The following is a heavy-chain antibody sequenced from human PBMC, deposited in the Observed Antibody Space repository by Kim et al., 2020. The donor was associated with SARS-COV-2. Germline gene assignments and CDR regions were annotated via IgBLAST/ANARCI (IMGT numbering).Heavy chain of an antibody. CDR3: ARGPPDCRTISCYRTQNWVDP. J-gene: IGHJ5*02. Sequence: SETLSLTCAVAGASISSDDYAWTWMRQPPGKALELIGYIYHSGSTYYDPSLKSRVTLSLDGSKNQFSLDLRSVTAADTAVYYCARGPPDCRTISCYRTQNWVDPWGQGTPVTVSS. V-gene: IGHV4-30-2*01. CDR1: GASISSDDYA. CDR2: IYHSGST. D-gene: IGHD2-2*02.